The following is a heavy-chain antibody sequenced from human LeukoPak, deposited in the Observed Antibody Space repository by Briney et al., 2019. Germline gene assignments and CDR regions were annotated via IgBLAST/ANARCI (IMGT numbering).Heavy chain of an antibody. CDR2: IYHSGST. CDR1: GGSISSGGYY. Sequence: PSETLSLTCTVSGGSISSGGYYWSWIRQPPGKGLEWIGYIYHSGSTYYNPSLKRRVTISVDRSKNQFSLKLSSVTAADTAVYYCARDALTGTSFDYWGQGTLVTVSS. D-gene: IGHD1-20*01. CDR3: ARDALTGTSFDY. J-gene: IGHJ4*02. V-gene: IGHV4-30-2*01.